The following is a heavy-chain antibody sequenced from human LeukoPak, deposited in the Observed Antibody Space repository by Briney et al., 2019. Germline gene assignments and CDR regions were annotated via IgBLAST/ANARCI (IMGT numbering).Heavy chain of an antibody. CDR2: ISYDGSNK. V-gene: IGHV3-30*04. J-gene: IGHJ4*02. CDR3: ARELHYDDSSGYYFLPAH. CDR1: GFTFSNYA. D-gene: IGHD3-22*01. Sequence: TGGSLRLSCAASGFTFSNYAMHRVRQAPGKGLEWVAVISYDGSNKYSEDSVKGRFTISRDNSKNTLYLQMNSLRAEDTAVYYCARELHYDDSSGYYFLPAHWGQGTLVTVSS.